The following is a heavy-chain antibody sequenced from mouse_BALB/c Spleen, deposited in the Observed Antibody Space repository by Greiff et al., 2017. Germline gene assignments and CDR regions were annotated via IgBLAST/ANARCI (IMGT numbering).Heavy chain of an antibody. CDR1: GFHIKDYY. CDR3: ARSGVRRYYYAMDY. D-gene: IGHD2-14*01. V-gene: IGHV14-1*02. CDR2: IDPEHGNT. J-gene: IGHJ4*01. Sequence: VQLQQSGAELVRPGALVKLSCKASGFHIKDYYMHWVKQRPEQGLAWIGWIDPEHGNTIYDPKFQGKASITADTSSNTAYLQLSSLTSEDTAVYYCARSGVRRYYYAMDYWGQGTSVTVSS.